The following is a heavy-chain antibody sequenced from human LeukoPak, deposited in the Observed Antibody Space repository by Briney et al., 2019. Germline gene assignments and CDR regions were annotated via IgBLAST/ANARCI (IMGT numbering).Heavy chain of an antibody. CDR3: ASQYCSSTSCYPHPYFDY. V-gene: IGHV4-34*01. D-gene: IGHD2-2*01. CDR2: INHSGST. J-gene: IGHJ4*02. Sequence: SETLSLTCAVYGGSLSGYYWSWIRQPPGKGLEWIGEINHSGSTNYNPSLKSRVTISVDTSKNQFSLKLSSVTAADTAVYYCASQYCSSTSCYPHPYFDYGGQGTLVTVSS. CDR1: GGSLSGYY.